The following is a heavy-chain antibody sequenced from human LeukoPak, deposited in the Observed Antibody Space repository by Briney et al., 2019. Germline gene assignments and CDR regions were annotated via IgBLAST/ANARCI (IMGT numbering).Heavy chain of an antibody. D-gene: IGHD3-22*01. Sequence: SETLSLTCTVSGGSISSYYWSWIRQPAGKGLEWIGRMYISGGTNNNPSLKSRVTMSVDTSKNQFSLKLSSVTAADTAVYYCARDRNLNYYDSSGAFDIWGQGTMVIVSS. V-gene: IGHV4-4*07. CDR2: MYISGGT. J-gene: IGHJ3*02. CDR1: GGSISSYY. CDR3: ARDRNLNYYDSSGAFDI.